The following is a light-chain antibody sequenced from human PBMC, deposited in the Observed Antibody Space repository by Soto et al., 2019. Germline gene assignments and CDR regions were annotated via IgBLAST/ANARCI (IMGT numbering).Light chain of an antibody. CDR1: SSDVGGYNY. J-gene: IGLJ1*01. Sequence: QSALTQPASVSGSPGQSITISCTGTSSDVGGYNYVSWYQQHPGKAPKLMIYDVSNRPSGVSNRFSGSKSGNTASLTISGLQGEDEGDYYCSSYTSSSTLDVFGTGTKVTVL. V-gene: IGLV2-14*03. CDR3: SSYTSSSTLDV. CDR2: DVS.